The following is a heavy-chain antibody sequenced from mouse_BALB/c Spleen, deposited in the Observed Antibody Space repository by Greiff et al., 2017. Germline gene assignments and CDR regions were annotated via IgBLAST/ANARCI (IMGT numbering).Heavy chain of an antibody. CDR2: ISYSGST. CDR1: GYSITSDYA. D-gene: IGHD2-3*01. CDR3: AISMDDGYLYAMDY. Sequence: EVQLVESGPGLVKPSQSLSLTCTVTGYSITSDYAWNWIRQFPGNKLEWMGYISYSGSTSYNPSLKSRISITRDTSKNQFFLQLNSVTTEDTATYYCAISMDDGYLYAMDYWGQGTSVTVSS. J-gene: IGHJ4*01. V-gene: IGHV3-2*02.